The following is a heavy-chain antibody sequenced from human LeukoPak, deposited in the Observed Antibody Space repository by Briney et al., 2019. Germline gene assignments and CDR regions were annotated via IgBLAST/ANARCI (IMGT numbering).Heavy chain of an antibody. D-gene: IGHD1-26*01. CDR2: LYSSGST. CDR3: ARGGDIVGANRAPFDP. CDR1: GFTVSSNY. J-gene: IGHJ5*02. V-gene: IGHV3-53*01. Sequence: GGSLRLSCAASGFTVSSNYMSWVRQAPGKGLEWVSVLYSSGSTSYADSVKGRFTISRDTSENTLYLHMNSLRAEDTAVYYCARGGDIVGANRAPFDPWGQGTLVTVSS.